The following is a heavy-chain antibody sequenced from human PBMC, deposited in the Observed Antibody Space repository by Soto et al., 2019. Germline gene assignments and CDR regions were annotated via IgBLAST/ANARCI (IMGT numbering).Heavy chain of an antibody. CDR2: IGTLFDR. J-gene: IGHJ5*02. D-gene: IGHD1-1*01. Sequence: GGSLRLSCVASGFNFETHDMHWVRQVTGKGLEWVAGIGTLFDRFYPDSVKGRFIISRENAKTSVFLQMNKLRTGDTGIYYCARGRSNDFVSSPPPMFDPRGQGTLVTVSS. CDR1: GFNFETHD. V-gene: IGHV3-13*01. CDR3: ARGRSNDFVSSPPPMFDP.